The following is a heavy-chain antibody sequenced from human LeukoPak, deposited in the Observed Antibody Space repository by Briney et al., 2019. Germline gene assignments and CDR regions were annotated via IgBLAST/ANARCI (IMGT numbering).Heavy chain of an antibody. V-gene: IGHV3-30-3*01. D-gene: IGHD6-6*01. CDR1: GFPFSSYP. CDR3: DPHDSSSHF. Sequence: GGPLSLSCAAPGFPFSSYPMTWFRQPPGKGLEWVAFISSDGSNKYYADSVKGRFTISRDNSKNTLYLQMNSPRDEDTAVYYCDPHDSSSHFWGQGTLVTVSS. J-gene: IGHJ4*02. CDR2: ISSDGSNK.